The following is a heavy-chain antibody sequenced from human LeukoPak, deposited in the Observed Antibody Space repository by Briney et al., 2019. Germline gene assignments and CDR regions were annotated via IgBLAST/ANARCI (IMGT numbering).Heavy chain of an antibody. CDR2: INPSGGST. J-gene: IGHJ4*02. V-gene: IGHV1-46*01. Sequence: GASAKVSCKASGYTFTSYYMHWVRQAPGQGLEWMGIINPSGGSTSYAQKFQGRVTMTRDTSTSTVYMELSSLRSEDTAVYYCARAPPYYYDSSGHLDYWGQGTLVTVSS. CDR3: ARAPPYYYDSSGHLDY. D-gene: IGHD3-22*01. CDR1: GYTFTSYY.